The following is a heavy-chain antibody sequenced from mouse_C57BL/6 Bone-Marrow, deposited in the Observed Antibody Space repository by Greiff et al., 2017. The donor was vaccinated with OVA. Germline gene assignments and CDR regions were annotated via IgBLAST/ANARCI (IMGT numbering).Heavy chain of an antibody. CDR2: IYPGSGST. V-gene: IGHV1-55*01. CDR3: ANYEMDY. J-gene: IGHJ4*01. Sequence: VKLQQPGAELVKPGASVKMSCKASGYTFTSYWITWVKQRPGQGLEWIGDIYPGSGSTNYNEKFKSKATLTVDTSSRTAYMQLRSLASEDSAVYYCANYEMDYWGQGTSVTVSS. CDR1: GYTFTSYW. D-gene: IGHD1-1*01.